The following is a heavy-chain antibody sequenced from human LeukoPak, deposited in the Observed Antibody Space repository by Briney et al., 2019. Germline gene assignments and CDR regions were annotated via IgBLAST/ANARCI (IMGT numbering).Heavy chain of an antibody. D-gene: IGHD3-22*01. CDR1: GGSFSGYY. Sequence: PSETLSLTCAVYGGSFSGYYWSWIRQPPGKGLEWTGEINHSGSTNYNPSLKSRVTISVDTSKNQFSLKLSSVTAADTAVYYCASRFSGYYPYYFDYWGQGTLVTVSS. CDR2: INHSGST. CDR3: ASRFSGYYPYYFDY. V-gene: IGHV4-34*01. J-gene: IGHJ4*02.